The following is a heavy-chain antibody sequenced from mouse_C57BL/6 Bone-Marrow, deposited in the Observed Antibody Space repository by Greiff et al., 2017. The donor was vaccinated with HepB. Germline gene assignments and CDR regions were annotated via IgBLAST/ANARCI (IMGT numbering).Heavy chain of an antibody. D-gene: IGHD2-4*01. Sequence: EVQLVESGGGLVQPGESLKLSCESNEYEFPSHDMSWVRKTPEKRLELVAAINSDGGRTYYPDTMERRFTISRDNTKKTLYLQMCSLMSEDTALYYCARHGDYDGVGAMDYWGQGTSVTVSS. CDR1: EYEFPSHD. J-gene: IGHJ4*01. CDR3: ARHGDYDGVGAMDY. V-gene: IGHV5-2*01. CDR2: INSDGGRT.